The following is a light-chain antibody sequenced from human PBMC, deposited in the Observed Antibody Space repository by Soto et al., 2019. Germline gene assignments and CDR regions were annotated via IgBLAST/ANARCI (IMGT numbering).Light chain of an antibody. CDR1: QGISSS. CDR2: GAS. Sequence: DIPLTQFPPFLSASVGDRVTITCRASQGISSSLAWYQQKPGKAPNLLIYGASTLESGVPPRFSGSGSGTEFTLTINSLQPEDFATYYCQQVKSYPRTFGQGTKVEIK. V-gene: IGKV1-9*01. J-gene: IGKJ1*01. CDR3: QQVKSYPRT.